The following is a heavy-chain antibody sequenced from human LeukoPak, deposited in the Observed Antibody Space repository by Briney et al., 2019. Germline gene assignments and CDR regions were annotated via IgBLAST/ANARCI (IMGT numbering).Heavy chain of an antibody. CDR1: GGSISSSSYS. D-gene: IGHD3-22*01. V-gene: IGHV4-39*02. CDR3: ARDWIIYYDSSDRYYYGMDV. J-gene: IGHJ6*02. Sequence: RASETLSLTCTVSGGSISSSSYSWGWIRQPPGKGLEWIGSIYSGGSTYYNPSLKSRVTISADTSKNQLSLRLSSVTAADTAVYYCARDWIIYYDSSDRYYYGMDVWGQGTTVTVSS. CDR2: IYSGGST.